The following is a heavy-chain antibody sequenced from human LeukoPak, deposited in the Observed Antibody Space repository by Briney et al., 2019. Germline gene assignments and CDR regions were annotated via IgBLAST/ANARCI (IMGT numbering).Heavy chain of an antibody. CDR2: INSGSTTT. CDR1: EFTFVRYA. Sequence: PGGSLRLSCAASEFTFVRYAMNWVRQAPGKGLEWVSSINSGSTTTHYADSVKGRFTISRDNAQNSLYLQMNSLRADDAAVYYCLRGDSRDYWGQGALVTVSS. D-gene: IGHD3-22*01. CDR3: LRGDSRDY. V-gene: IGHV3-21*01. J-gene: IGHJ4*02.